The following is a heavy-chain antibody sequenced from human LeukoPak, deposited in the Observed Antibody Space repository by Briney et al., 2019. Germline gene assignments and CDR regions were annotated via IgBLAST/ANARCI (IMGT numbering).Heavy chain of an antibody. Sequence: PGGSLRLSCAASGFTFSSYAMSWVRQAPGEGLEWVSAISGSGGSTYYADSVKGRFTISRDNSKNTLYLQMNSLRAEDTAVYYCAKVNGASGDYYDYWGQGTLVTVSS. CDR3: AKVNGASGDYYDY. V-gene: IGHV3-23*01. CDR1: GFTFSSYA. CDR2: ISGSGGST. J-gene: IGHJ4*02. D-gene: IGHD7-27*01.